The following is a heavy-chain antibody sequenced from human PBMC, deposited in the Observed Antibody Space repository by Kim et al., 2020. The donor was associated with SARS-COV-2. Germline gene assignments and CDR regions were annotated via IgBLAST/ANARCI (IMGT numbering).Heavy chain of an antibody. V-gene: IGHV3-23*01. J-gene: IGHJ4*02. Sequence: GGSLRLSCAASGFTFNKYAMSWVRQGPGKGLEWVSAISRTGDASDYADSVRGRFTISRDSSKNTLYLQMNSVRAEDSALYYCARVYYVIDYWGQATQVTV. D-gene: IGHD3-10*01. CDR1: GFTFNKYA. CDR3: ARVYYVIDY. CDR2: ISRTGDAS.